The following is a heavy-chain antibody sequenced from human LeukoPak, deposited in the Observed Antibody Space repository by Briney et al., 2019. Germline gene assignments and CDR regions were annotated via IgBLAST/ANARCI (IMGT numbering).Heavy chain of an antibody. CDR3: ATSKSYGGIFGY. Sequence: PSETLSLTCAVYGGSFSGYYWSWIRQPPGKGLEWIGEINHSGSTNYNPSLKSRVTISVDTSKNQFSLKLSSVTAADTAVYYCATSKSYGGIFGYWGQGTLVTVSS. CDR2: INHSGST. D-gene: IGHD2-21*01. J-gene: IGHJ4*02. CDR1: GGSFSGYY. V-gene: IGHV4-34*01.